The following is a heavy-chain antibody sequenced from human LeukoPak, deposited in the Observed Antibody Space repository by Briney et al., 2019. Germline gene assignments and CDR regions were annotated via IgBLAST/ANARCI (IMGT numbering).Heavy chain of an antibody. CDR3: ARLEYNWNDLYYYGMDV. V-gene: IGHV1-46*01. D-gene: IGHD1-1*01. J-gene: IGHJ6*02. CDR2: INPSGGST. Sequence: ASVKVSCKASGYTFTSYYMHWVRQAPGQGLEWMGIINPSGGSTSYAQKFQGRVTMTRDTSTSTVYMELSSLRSEDTAVYYSARLEYNWNDLYYYGMDVWGQGTTVTVSS. CDR1: GYTFTSYY.